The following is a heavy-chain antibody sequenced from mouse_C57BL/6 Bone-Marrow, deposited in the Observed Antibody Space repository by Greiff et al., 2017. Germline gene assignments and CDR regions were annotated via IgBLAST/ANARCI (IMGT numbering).Heavy chain of an antibody. CDR2: INPNYGTT. J-gene: IGHJ3*01. CDR1: GYSFTDYN. V-gene: IGHV1-39*01. CDR3: ARKGLGRSLFAY. Sequence: LVESGPELVKPGASVKISCKASGYSFTDYNMNWVKQSNGKSLEWIGVINPNYGTTSYNQKFKGKATLTVDQSSSTAYMQLNRLTSEDSAVYYCARKGLGRSLFAYWGQGTLVTVSA. D-gene: IGHD4-1*01.